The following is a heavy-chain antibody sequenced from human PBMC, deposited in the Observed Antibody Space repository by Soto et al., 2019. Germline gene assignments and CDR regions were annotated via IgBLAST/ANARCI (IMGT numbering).Heavy chain of an antibody. CDR2: INTDNGDT. J-gene: IGHJ6*02. Sequence: ASVKVSCKASGYIFTSYSIHWVRQAPGQRLEWMGWINTDNGDTKYSQKFQGRVTISRDTSTSTAYMELRSLRSDDTAVYYCAGALYYDFWSGYYQDSYYYYGMDVWGQGTTVTVS. V-gene: IGHV1-3*04. D-gene: IGHD3-3*01. CDR1: GYIFTSYS. CDR3: AGALYYDFWSGYYQDSYYYYGMDV.